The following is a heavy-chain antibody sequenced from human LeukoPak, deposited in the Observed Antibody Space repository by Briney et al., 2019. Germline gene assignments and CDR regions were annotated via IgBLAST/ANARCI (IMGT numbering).Heavy chain of an antibody. CDR3: VSPRGFSYGYFDY. V-gene: IGHV4-39*01. Sequence: SETLSLTCTVSGDSISSRSYYWVWIRQPPGMGLEWIGNIYYSGSTYYNPSLKSRGSISVDTSKNQFSLTLGSVSATDTAVYYCVSPRGFSYGYFDYWGQGTLVTVSS. CDR1: GDSISSRSYY. D-gene: IGHD5-18*01. CDR2: IYYSGST. J-gene: IGHJ4*02.